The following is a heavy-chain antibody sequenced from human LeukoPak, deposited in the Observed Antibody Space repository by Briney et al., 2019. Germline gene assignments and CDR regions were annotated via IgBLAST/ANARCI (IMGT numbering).Heavy chain of an antibody. Sequence: SETLSLTCTVSGGCISSYYWSWIRQPPGKGLEWIGYSYYTGNTNYNPSLKSRVTISIDTSKNQISLKLSSVTAADTAVYYCARHCSGDNCYFYGMDVWGQGTTVTVSS. CDR2: SYYTGNT. D-gene: IGHD2-15*01. CDR3: ARHCSGDNCYFYGMDV. V-gene: IGHV4-59*08. J-gene: IGHJ6*02. CDR1: GGCISSYY.